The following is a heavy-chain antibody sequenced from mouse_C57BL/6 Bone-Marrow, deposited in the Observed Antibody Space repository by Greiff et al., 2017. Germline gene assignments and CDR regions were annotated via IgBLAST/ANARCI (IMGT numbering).Heavy chain of an antibody. D-gene: IGHD2-5*01. Sequence: EVKLVESGEGLVKPGGSLKLSCAASGFTFRSYAMSWVRQTPEKRLEWVAYISSGGDYIYYADTVKGRFTISRDNARNTLYLQMSSLKSEDTAMYYCTLYSNYLAWFAYWGQGTLVTVSA. V-gene: IGHV5-9-1*02. CDR1: GFTFRSYA. CDR3: TLYSNYLAWFAY. J-gene: IGHJ3*01. CDR2: ISSGGDYI.